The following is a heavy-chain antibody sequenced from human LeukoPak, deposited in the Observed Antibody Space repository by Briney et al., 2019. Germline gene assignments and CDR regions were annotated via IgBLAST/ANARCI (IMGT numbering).Heavy chain of an antibody. CDR2: ISYDGSNK. CDR3: ARDVVATIPDAEYFQH. Sequence: PGGSLRLSCAASGFTFSSYAMHWVRQAPGKGLEWVAVISYDGSNKYYADSVKGRFTISRDNSKNTLYLQMNSLRAEDTAVYYCARDVVATIPDAEYFQHWGQGTLVTVS. J-gene: IGHJ1*01. D-gene: IGHD5-24*01. V-gene: IGHV3-30-3*01. CDR1: GFTFSSYA.